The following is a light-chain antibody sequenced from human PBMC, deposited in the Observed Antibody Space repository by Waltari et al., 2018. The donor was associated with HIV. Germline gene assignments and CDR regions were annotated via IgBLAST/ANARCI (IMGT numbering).Light chain of an antibody. CDR1: SSDVGGYNY. Sequence: QPALTQPAAVSGSPGQSITISCTGTSSDVGGYNYVSWFLQRPGQAPKLIIYDVTHRPSGVSNLVSCSKSANTASLTISGLQVEDEGDYYVTSFRPTSAPVVFGGGTKLTVL. CDR2: DVT. CDR3: TSFRPTSAPVV. V-gene: IGLV2-14*01. J-gene: IGLJ2*01.